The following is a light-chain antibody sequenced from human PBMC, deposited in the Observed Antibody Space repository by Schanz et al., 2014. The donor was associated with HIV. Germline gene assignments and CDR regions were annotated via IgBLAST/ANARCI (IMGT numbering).Light chain of an antibody. V-gene: IGLV1-44*01. Sequence: QSVLTQPPSASGTPGQRVTISCSGNNSNIKINAVNWYQQVPGTAPKLIIQASNQRPSGVPDRFSGSKSGSTASLTVSGLQPEDEADYYCSSFAGSNIPWVFGGGTKVTVL. CDR1: NSNIKINA. CDR2: ASN. CDR3: SSFAGSNIPWV. J-gene: IGLJ3*02.